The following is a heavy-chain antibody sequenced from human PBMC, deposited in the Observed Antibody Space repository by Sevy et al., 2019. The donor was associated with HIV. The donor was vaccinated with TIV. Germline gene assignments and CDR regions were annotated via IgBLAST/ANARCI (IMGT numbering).Heavy chain of an antibody. CDR3: ARPSSGSYLMSFDY. J-gene: IGHJ4*02. Sequence: ASVKVSCKASGYTFTNYGMSWVRQAPGQGLEWMGWISAYNGNTNYAQKLQGRVTMTTDTSTSTAYMELRSLRSDDTAVYYCARPSSGSYLMSFDYWGQGTLVTVSS. CDR1: GYTFTNYG. D-gene: IGHD3-10*01. CDR2: ISAYNGNT. V-gene: IGHV1-18*04.